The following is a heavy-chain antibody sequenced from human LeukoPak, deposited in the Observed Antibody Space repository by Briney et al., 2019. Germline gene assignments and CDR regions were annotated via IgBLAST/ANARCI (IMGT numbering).Heavy chain of an antibody. CDR3: ARGHGSGSYYNVAWFDP. J-gene: IGHJ5*02. CDR1: GFTFSSYS. V-gene: IGHV3-48*04. D-gene: IGHD3-10*01. CDR2: ISSSSSTI. Sequence: GGSLRLSCAASGFTFSSYSMNWVRQAPGKGLEWVSYISSSSSTIYYADSVKGRFTISRDNAKNSLYLQMNSLRAEDTAVYYCARGHGSGSYYNVAWFDPWGQGTLVTVSS.